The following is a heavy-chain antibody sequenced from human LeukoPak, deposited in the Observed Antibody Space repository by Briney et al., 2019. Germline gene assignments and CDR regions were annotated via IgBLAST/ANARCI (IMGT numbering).Heavy chain of an antibody. CDR3: AKHYMGSSYNHGLDC. V-gene: IGHV4-34*08. CDR2: INHSGST. J-gene: IGHJ4*02. CDR1: GFTFSSYW. Sequence: PGGSLRLSCAASGFTFSSYWMSWVRQPPGKGPEWIGEINHSGSTNYNPSLKSRVTISVDTSKNQFSLKLSSVTAADTALYYCAKHYMGSSYNHGLDCWGQGTLVTVSS. D-gene: IGHD3-10*01.